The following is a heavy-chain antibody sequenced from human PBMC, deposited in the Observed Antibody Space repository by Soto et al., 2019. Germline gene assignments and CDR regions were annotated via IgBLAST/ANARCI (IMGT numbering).Heavy chain of an antibody. CDR2: FYYSGRN. CDR3: ARHLAVVCTGDAFDI. CDR1: GGSISSSTYY. D-gene: IGHD6-19*01. J-gene: IGHJ3*02. Sequence: SETLSLTCSVSGGSISSSTYYWGWIRQPPGKGLEWIGSFYYSGRNYYNPSLKSRVSISGDTSKNQFSLRLSSVTAADTAMYYCARHLAVVCTGDAFDIWGQGTMVTVSS. V-gene: IGHV4-39*01.